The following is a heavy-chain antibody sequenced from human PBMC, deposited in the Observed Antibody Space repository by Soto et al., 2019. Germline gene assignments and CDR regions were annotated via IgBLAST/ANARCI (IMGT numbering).Heavy chain of an antibody. CDR2: ISYDGSNK. CDR1: VFTFSSYA. J-gene: IGHJ1*01. CDR3: AREPDCRGHCYHQCFKH. Sequence: PVGSLRLSCAASVFTFSSYAMHWVRHAPGKWLEWVAVISYDGSNKYYADSVKGRFTISRDNSKNTLYLQMNSLRAEDTAVYYCAREPDCRGHCYHQCFKHWGQGTLVIVSS. D-gene: IGHD2-21*02. V-gene: IGHV3-30-3*01.